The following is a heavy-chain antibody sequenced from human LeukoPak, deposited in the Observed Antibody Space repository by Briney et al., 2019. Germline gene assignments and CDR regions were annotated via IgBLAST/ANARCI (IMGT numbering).Heavy chain of an antibody. J-gene: IGHJ4*02. CDR2: ISSSGSAI. D-gene: IGHD2-15*01. V-gene: IGHV3-48*01. CDR3: VRVKGSYFDY. Sequence: GGSLRLPCAASGFPLSSYSINWVRQAPGKGLEWVSYISSSGSAIYYVDSVKGRFTVSRDNAKNSLFLQMNSPRAEDTAVYYCVRVKGSYFDYWGQGALVTVSS. CDR1: GFPLSSYS.